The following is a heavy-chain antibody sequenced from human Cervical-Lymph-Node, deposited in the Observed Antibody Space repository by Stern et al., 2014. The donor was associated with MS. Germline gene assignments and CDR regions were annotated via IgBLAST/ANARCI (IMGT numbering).Heavy chain of an antibody. CDR3: ARDRQFYYDPFDP. Sequence: QVQLQQSGAEVKKPGASVKVSCKASGYPFTKYLIHWVRQAPGQRPEWMGWINAGSGNTNYSQKFQGRVTFTRDTSASIAYMELSGLRSEDTAVYYCARDRQFYYDPFDPWGQGTLVTVSS. V-gene: IGHV1-3*01. D-gene: IGHD3-22*01. J-gene: IGHJ5*02. CDR2: INAGSGNT. CDR1: GYPFTKYL.